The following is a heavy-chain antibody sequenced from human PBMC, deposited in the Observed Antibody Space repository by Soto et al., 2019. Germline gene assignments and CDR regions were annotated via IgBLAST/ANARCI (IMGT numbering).Heavy chain of an antibody. CDR1: GYTFTSYG. V-gene: IGHV1-18*01. CDR3: AREIAVAGTAGYYGMDV. Sequence: ASVKVSCKASGYTFTSYGISWVRQAPGQGLEWMGWISAYNDNTNYAQKLQGRVTMTTDTSTSTAYMELRSLRSDDTAVYYCAREIAVAGTAGYYGMDVWGQGTTVTVSS. J-gene: IGHJ6*02. CDR2: ISAYNDNT. D-gene: IGHD6-19*01.